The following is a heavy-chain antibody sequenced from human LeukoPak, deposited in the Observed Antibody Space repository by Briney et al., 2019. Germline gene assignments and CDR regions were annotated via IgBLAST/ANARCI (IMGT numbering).Heavy chain of an antibody. CDR1: GGSFSGYY. CDR2: INHSGST. CDR3: ARVNFTMVRGVIIGNYYYYYMDV. J-gene: IGHJ6*03. V-gene: IGHV4-34*01. Sequence: SETLSLTCAVYGGSFSGYYWSWIRQPPGEGLEWIGEINHSGSTNYNPSLKSRVTISVDTSKNQFSLKLSSVTAADTAVYYCARVNFTMVRGVIIGNYYYYYMDVWGKGTTVTVSS. D-gene: IGHD3-10*01.